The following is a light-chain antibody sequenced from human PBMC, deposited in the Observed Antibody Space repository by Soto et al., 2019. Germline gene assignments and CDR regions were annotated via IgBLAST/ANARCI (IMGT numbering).Light chain of an antibody. J-gene: IGLJ1*01. CDR1: SSDIGGYNY. CDR3: SSYTSTSTLDV. Sequence: QSALTQPASVSGSPGQSITISCTGTSSDIGGYNYVYWYQQLPGKVPKLIIYDVSNRPSGVSDRFSGSKSGNAASLAISGLQAEDEADYYCSSYTSTSTLDVFGTGTKLTVL. CDR2: DVS. V-gene: IGLV2-14*03.